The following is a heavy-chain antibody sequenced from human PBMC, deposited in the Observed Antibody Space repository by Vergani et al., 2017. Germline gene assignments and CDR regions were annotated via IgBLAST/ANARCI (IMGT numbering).Heavy chain of an antibody. J-gene: IGHJ6*02. Sequence: QVQLVQSGAEVKKPGASVKVSCKASGYTFTSYGISWVRQAPGQGLEWMGWISAYNGNTNYAQKLQGRVTKTTDTSTSTAYMELRSLRSDDTAVYYCARDPDIVVVPAAPYYYYYGMDVWGQGTTVTVSS. CDR3: ARDPDIVVVPAAPYYYYYGMDV. CDR2: ISAYNGNT. D-gene: IGHD2-2*01. CDR1: GYTFTSYG. V-gene: IGHV1-18*04.